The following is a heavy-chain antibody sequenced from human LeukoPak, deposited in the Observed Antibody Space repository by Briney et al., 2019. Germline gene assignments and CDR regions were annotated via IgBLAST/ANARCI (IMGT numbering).Heavy chain of an antibody. CDR1: GGSISNYY. CDR3: ARNWNYAGAAFDI. CDR2: IYYSGST. V-gene: IGHV4-59*08. J-gene: IGHJ3*02. Sequence: SETLSLTCTVSGGSISNYYWSWIRQPPGKGLEWIGYIYYSGSTYYNPSLKSRVTISVDTSKNQFSLKLSSVTAADTAVYYCARNWNYAGAAFDIWGQGTMVTVSS. D-gene: IGHD1-7*01.